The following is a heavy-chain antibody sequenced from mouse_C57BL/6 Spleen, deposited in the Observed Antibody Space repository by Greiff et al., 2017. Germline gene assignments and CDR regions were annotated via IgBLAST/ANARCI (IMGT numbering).Heavy chain of an antibody. CDR3: ARDIITTVVYFDY. J-gene: IGHJ2*01. D-gene: IGHD1-1*01. V-gene: IGHV1-81*01. CDR2: IYPRSGNT. CDR1: GYTFTSYG. Sequence: VKLMESGAELARPGASVKLSCKASGYTFTSYGISWVKQRTGQGLEWIGEIYPRSGNTYYNEKFKGKATLTADKSSSTAYMELRSLTSEDSAVYFCARDIITTVVYFDYWGQGTTLTVSS.